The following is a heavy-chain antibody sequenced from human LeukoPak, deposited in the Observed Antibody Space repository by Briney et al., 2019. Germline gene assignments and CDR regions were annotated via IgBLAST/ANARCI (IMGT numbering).Heavy chain of an antibody. D-gene: IGHD2-21*02. J-gene: IGHJ4*02. Sequence: GGSLRLSCAASGFTFSSYSMNWVRQAPGKGLEWVSSISSSSSYIYYADSVKGRFTISRDNAKNSLYLQMNSLRAEDTAVYYCARGGNSARLPDFGYWGQGTLVTVSS. CDR2: ISSSSSYI. V-gene: IGHV3-21*01. CDR3: ARGGNSARLPDFGY. CDR1: GFTFSSYS.